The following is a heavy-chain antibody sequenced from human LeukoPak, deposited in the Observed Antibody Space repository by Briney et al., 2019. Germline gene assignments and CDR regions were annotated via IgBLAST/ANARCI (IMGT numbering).Heavy chain of an antibody. V-gene: IGHV1-2*02. CDR3: ARASGSYSYYYMAV. J-gene: IGHJ6*03. CDR1: GYTFTGYY. CDR2: INPNSGGT. D-gene: IGHD1-26*01. Sequence: GASVTVSCKASGYTFTGYYMHWVRQAPGQGLEWMGWINPNSGGTNYAQKFQGRVTMTRDTSISTAYMELSRLRSDDTAVYYCARASGSYSYYYMAVWGKGTTVTVSS.